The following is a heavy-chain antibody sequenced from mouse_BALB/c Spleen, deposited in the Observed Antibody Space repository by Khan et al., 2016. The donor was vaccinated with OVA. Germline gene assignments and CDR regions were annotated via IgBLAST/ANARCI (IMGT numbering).Heavy chain of an antibody. Sequence: VQLQQSGAEQAKPGASVKMSCKTSGYTFSSYWMHWVKQRPGQGLEWIGYINHTSGYTEYNEKFKDKATLSATNTSSTAYMQLTSLTSEDSAVYYCARDSIDYWGQGTTLTVSS. J-gene: IGHJ2*01. V-gene: IGHV1-7*01. CDR1: GYTFSSYW. CDR2: INHTSGYT. CDR3: ARDSIDY.